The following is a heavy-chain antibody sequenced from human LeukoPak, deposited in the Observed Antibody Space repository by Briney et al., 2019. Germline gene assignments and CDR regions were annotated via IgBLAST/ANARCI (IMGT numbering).Heavy chain of an antibody. CDR1: GYAFNGYL. J-gene: IGHJ4*02. CDR3: VRVGGYSGHDPRGYFDN. CDR2: INTNNGGT. D-gene: IGHD5-12*01. Sequence: ASVKVSFKASGYAFNGYLLHWVRQAPGQGLEWMGWINTNNGGTNYAQSFQGRVTLTRATAITTVYMELSRLRSDDTAVYYCVRVGGYSGHDPRGYFDNWGQGTLVTVSS. V-gene: IGHV1-2*02.